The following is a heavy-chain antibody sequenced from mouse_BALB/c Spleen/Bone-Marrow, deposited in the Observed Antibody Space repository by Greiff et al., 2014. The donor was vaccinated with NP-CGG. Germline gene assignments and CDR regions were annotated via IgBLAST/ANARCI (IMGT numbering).Heavy chain of an antibody. CDR2: ISTYYGNT. CDR1: GYTFTDYA. J-gene: IGHJ2*01. V-gene: IGHV1-67*01. Sequence: VKLVESGPELVRPGVSVKISCKGSGYTFTDYAMHWVKQSHAKSLGWIGVISTYYGNTNYNQKFKGKATMTVDKSSSTAYMELARLTSEDSAIYYCARESACYGYFDYWGQGTTLTVSS. CDR3: ARESACYGYFDY. D-gene: IGHD1-1*01.